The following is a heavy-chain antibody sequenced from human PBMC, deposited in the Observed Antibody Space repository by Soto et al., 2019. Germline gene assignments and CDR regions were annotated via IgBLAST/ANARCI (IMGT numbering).Heavy chain of an antibody. CDR2: ISYDGSNK. CDR1: GFTFSSYA. D-gene: IGHD5-18*01. Sequence: SLRLSCAASGFTFSSYAMHWVRQAPGKGLEWVAVISYDGSNKYYADSVKGRFTISRDNSKNTLYLQMNSLRAEDTAVYYCARFYGYVPFDYWGQGTLVTVSS. V-gene: IGHV3-30-3*01. CDR3: ARFYGYVPFDY. J-gene: IGHJ4*02.